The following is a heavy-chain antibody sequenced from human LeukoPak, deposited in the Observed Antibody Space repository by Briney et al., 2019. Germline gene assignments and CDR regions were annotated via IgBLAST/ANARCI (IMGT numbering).Heavy chain of an antibody. CDR2: IYHSGST. D-gene: IGHD5-12*01. CDR1: GGSISSSNW. V-gene: IGHV4-4*02. Sequence: SETLSLTCAVSGGSISSSNWWSWVRQPPGKGLEWIGEIYHSGSTNYNPSLKGRVTISVDKSKNQFSLKLSSVTAADTAVYYCARGYRYRNAFDIWGQGTMVTVSS. CDR3: ARGYRYRNAFDI. J-gene: IGHJ3*02.